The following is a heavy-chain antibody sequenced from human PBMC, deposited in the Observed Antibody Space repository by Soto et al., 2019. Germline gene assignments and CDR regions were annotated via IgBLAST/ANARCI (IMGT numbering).Heavy chain of an antibody. CDR3: ARGPRHYDFWSGYNYYYGMDV. J-gene: IGHJ6*02. Sequence: TGGSLRLSCAASGFTFSSYSMNWVRQAPGKGLEWVSYISSSSSTIYYADSVKGRFTISRDNAKNSLYLQMNSLRGEDTAVYYCARGPRHYDFWSGYNYYYGMDVWGQGTTVTVSS. CDR2: ISSSSSTI. CDR1: GFTFSSYS. V-gene: IGHV3-48*01. D-gene: IGHD3-3*01.